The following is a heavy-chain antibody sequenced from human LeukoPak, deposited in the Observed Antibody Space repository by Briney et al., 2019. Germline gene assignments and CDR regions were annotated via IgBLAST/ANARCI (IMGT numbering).Heavy chain of an antibody. CDR3: ARDVSGSHDY. D-gene: IGHD5-12*01. Sequence: GGSLRLSCAASGFTFSDYYMSWIRQAPGKGLEWVAYISSSSSYTNYADYVKGRFTISRDNAKNSLYLQMDSLRAEDTDVYYCARDVSGSHDYWGQGTLVTVSS. CDR1: GFTFSDYY. CDR2: ISSSSSYT. V-gene: IGHV3-11*06. J-gene: IGHJ4*02.